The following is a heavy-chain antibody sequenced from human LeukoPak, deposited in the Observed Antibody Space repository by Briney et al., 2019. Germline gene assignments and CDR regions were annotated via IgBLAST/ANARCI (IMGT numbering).Heavy chain of an antibody. Sequence: GGSLRLSCAASGFTFSSYAMHWVRQAPGKGLEWVAVISYDGSNKYYADSVKGRFTISRDNSKNTLYLQMNSLRAEDTAVYYCALLLRYFDWSGDYWGQGTLVTVSS. CDR3: ALLLRYFDWSGDY. CDR2: ISYDGSNK. D-gene: IGHD3-9*01. J-gene: IGHJ4*02. CDR1: GFTFSSYA. V-gene: IGHV3-30*04.